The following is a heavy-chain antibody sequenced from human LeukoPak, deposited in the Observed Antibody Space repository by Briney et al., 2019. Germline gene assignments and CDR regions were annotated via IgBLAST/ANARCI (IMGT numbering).Heavy chain of an antibody. Sequence: GGSLRLSCAASGFTFSSYWMHWVRQAPGKGLVWVSRINSDGSSTSYADSVKGRFTISRDNAKNSLYLQMNSLRAEDTAVYYCARGGDYGFFYFDYWGQGTLVTVSS. CDR1: GFTFSSYW. V-gene: IGHV3-74*01. CDR3: ARGGDYGFFYFDY. CDR2: INSDGSST. J-gene: IGHJ4*02. D-gene: IGHD4-17*01.